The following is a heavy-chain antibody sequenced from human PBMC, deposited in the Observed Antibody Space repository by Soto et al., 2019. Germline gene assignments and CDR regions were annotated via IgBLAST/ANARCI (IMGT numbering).Heavy chain of an antibody. CDR1: GFTFSRDE. CDR3: ARGYDAGCHFGY. V-gene: IGHV3-48*03. J-gene: IGHJ4*02. CDR2: IQNHGYST. D-gene: IGHD1-20*01. Sequence: EVQLVESGGGLVQPGGSLRLSCEASGFTFSRDEMNWVRQAPGKGLEWIAYIQNHGYSTHYADSVKGRFTISRDYAKNTLYLQMSSLTAEDTAIYYCARGYDAGCHFGYWGQGVLVTVSS.